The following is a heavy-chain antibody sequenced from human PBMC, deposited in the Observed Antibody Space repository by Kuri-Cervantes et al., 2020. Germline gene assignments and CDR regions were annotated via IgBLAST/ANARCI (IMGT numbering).Heavy chain of an antibody. CDR2: INWNGGST. CDR3: ARDTFGSYIVLNNYGMDV. Sequence: GESLKISCAASGFTFDDYGMSWVRQAPGKGLEWVSGINWNGGSTGYADSAKGRFTISRDNAKNSLYLQMNSLRDEDTAVYYCARDTFGSYIVLNNYGMDVWGQGTTVTVSS. J-gene: IGHJ6*02. CDR1: GFTFDDYG. V-gene: IGHV3-20*04. D-gene: IGHD2-8*01.